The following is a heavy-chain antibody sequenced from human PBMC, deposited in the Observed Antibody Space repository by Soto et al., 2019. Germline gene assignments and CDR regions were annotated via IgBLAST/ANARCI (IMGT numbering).Heavy chain of an antibody. D-gene: IGHD2-2*01. J-gene: IGHJ5*02. Sequence: GTLSLTFAVSGYSISNGYYWCWVRQPPGKGLEWIASIYHTGNIYYNPSLESRVTISIDTSRNQFSLKLSSVTAADTAVYYCARSYCSSTSCFVGWFDPWGQGTLVTVSS. CDR3: ARSYCSSTSCFVGWFDP. V-gene: IGHV4-38-2*01. CDR2: IYHTGNI. CDR1: GYSISNGYY.